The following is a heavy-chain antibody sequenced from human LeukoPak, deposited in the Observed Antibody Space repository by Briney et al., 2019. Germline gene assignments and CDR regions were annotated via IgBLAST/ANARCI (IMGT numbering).Heavy chain of an antibody. CDR1: GCSLSDLD. CDR3: TRGGAEYDFWSGYSTYYYYMDV. Sequence: GASVKVSRKASGCSLSDLDINWVPQATGQGLEWMGWMNPNSCNTGYAQKFQGRVTMTRNTSISTAYMELGSLRSEDTDEHDNTRGGAEYDFWSGYSTYYYYMDVWGKGTTVTVSS. D-gene: IGHD3-3*01. J-gene: IGHJ6*03. CDR2: MNPNSCNT. V-gene: IGHV1-8*01.